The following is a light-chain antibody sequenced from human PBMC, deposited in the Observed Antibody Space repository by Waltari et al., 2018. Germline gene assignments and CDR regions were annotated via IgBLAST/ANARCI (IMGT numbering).Light chain of an antibody. J-gene: IGKJ4*01. CDR1: QTVRTTY. CDR2: GAC. V-gene: IGKV3-20*01. CDR3: PQYDISPLT. Sequence: EIVLTQSPGTLSLSPGERATLSCRASQTVRTTYLAWYQQKPGQAPTLLIYGACSRATGIPDKFSGSGSGTCFSLTISSLEPEDVAVNYCPQYDISPLTFGGGTKVEIK.